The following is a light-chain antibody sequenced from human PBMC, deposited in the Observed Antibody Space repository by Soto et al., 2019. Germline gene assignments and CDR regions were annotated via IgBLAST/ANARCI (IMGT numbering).Light chain of an antibody. CDR3: AVWDDSLNGQVV. V-gene: IGLV1-44*01. J-gene: IGLJ2*01. CDR1: SSNIGSNT. Sequence: QSVLTQPPSASGTPGQRVTISCSGSSSNIGSNTVTWYLQLPGTAPKLLIHSNNQRPSGVPDRFSGSKSGTSASLAISGLQSEDEAHYYCAVWDDSLNGQVVFGGGTKVTV. CDR2: SNN.